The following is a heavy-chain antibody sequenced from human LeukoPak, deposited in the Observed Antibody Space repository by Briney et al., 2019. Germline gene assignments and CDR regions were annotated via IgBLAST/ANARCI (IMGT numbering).Heavy chain of an antibody. Sequence: PGGSLRLSCAASGFTFSSYAMSWVRQAPGKGLEWVSAISGSGGSTYYADSVKGRFTISRDNSKNTLYLQMNSLRAEDTAVYYCASGIAAAGGYYFDYWGQGTLVTVSS. J-gene: IGHJ4*02. D-gene: IGHD6-13*01. CDR2: ISGSGGST. CDR3: ASGIAAAGGYYFDY. CDR1: GFTFSSYA. V-gene: IGHV3-23*01.